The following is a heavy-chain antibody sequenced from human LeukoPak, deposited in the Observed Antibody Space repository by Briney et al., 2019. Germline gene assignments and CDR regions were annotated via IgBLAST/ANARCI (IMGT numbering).Heavy chain of an antibody. CDR3: ARDLYDFWSGYLVASYGMDV. CDR1: GGTFSSYA. CDR2: IIPIFGTA. J-gene: IGHJ6*02. V-gene: IGHV1-69*13. Sequence: SVKVSCKASGGTFSSYAISWVRQAPGQGLEWMGGIIPIFGTANYAQKFQGRVTITADESTSTAYMGLSSLRSEDTAVYYCARDLYDFWSGYLVASYGMDVWGQGTTVTVSS. D-gene: IGHD3-3*01.